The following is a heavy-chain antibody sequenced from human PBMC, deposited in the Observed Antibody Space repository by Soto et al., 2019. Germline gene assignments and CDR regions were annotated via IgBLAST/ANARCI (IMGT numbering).Heavy chain of an antibody. CDR1: GYTFTSYG. CDR2: ISAYDGNT. D-gene: IGHD3-3*01. Sequence: ASVKVSCKASGYTFTSYGITWVRQAPGQGLEWLGWISAYDGNTKDAQKFQGRVTMTTDPSTNTAYMDLRSLRSDDTAVYYCARDQTIFGGPPGYWGQGTLVTV. CDR3: ARDQTIFGGPPGY. J-gene: IGHJ4*02. V-gene: IGHV1-18*01.